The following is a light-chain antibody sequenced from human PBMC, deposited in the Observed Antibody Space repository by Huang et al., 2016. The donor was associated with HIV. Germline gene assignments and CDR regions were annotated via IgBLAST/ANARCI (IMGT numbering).Light chain of an antibody. CDR1: QTINSNY. CDR2: RSS. V-gene: IGKV3-20*01. Sequence: IVLTQSPGTLSLSPGERAALSCRASQTINSNYLAWYQQKPGRSPRLLSYRSSTRATGAPDRFSGSGSGTDFNLTISRLEPEDFAVYYCQQYGSSFLTFGGGTTVEI. CDR3: QQYGSSFLT. J-gene: IGKJ4*01.